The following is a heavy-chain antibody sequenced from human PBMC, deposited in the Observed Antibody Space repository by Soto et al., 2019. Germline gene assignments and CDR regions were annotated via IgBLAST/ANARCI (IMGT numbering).Heavy chain of an antibody. Sequence: PSETLSLTCTVSGGSISSGGYYWSWIRQHPGKGLEWIGYIYYSGSTYYNPSLKSRVTISVNTSKNQFSLKLSSVTAADTAVYYCERDLAARPPFLWFDPWGQGTLVTVSS. D-gene: IGHD6-6*01. CDR3: ERDLAARPPFLWFDP. J-gene: IGHJ5*02. CDR2: IYYSGST. CDR1: GGSISSGGYY. V-gene: IGHV4-31*03.